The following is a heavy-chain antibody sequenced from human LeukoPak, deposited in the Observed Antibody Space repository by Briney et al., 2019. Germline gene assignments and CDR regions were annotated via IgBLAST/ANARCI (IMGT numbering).Heavy chain of an antibody. CDR2: IYTSGST. D-gene: IGHD3-3*01. CDR3: ASDEITIFGVAPSY. Sequence: SQTLSLTCTVSGGSISSGSYYWSWIRQPAGKGLEWIGRIYTSGSTNYNPSLKSRVTISVDTSKNQFSLKLSSVTAADTAVYYCASDEITIFGVAPSYWGQGTLVTVSP. J-gene: IGHJ4*02. CDR1: GGSISSGSYY. V-gene: IGHV4-61*02.